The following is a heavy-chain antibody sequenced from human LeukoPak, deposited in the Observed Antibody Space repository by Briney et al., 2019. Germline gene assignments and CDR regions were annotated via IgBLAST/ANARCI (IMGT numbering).Heavy chain of an antibody. CDR2: IYYSGST. CDR3: ARDFGYSGSFDAFDI. Sequence: PSETLSLTCTVSGGSISSYYWSWIRQPPGKGLEWIGYIYYSGSTNYNPSLKSRVTISVDTSKNQFSLKLSSVTAADTAVYYCARDFGYSGSFDAFDIWGQGTMVTVSS. CDR1: GGSISSYY. D-gene: IGHD5-12*01. V-gene: IGHV4-59*01. J-gene: IGHJ3*02.